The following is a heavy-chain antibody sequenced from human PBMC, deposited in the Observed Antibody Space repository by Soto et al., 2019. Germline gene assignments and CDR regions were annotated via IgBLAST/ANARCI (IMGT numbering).Heavy chain of an antibody. CDR2: IIPVFGRP. D-gene: IGHD5-12*01. CDR1: GGSFSSFG. Sequence: SVKVSCKASGGSFSSFGISWVRQAPGQGLEWMGGIIPVFGRPNYAQRFRGRLTITADESTNTVYLELIDLGSEDTAVYYCAREGSGYNLWGQGTQVTVSS. V-gene: IGHV1-69*13. CDR3: AREGSGYNL. J-gene: IGHJ1*01.